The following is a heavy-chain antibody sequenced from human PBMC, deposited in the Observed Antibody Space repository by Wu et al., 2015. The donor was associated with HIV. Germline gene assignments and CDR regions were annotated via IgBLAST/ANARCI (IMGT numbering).Heavy chain of an antibody. CDR1: GYSFTSYD. D-gene: IGHD1-26*01. J-gene: IGHJ4*02. CDR2: INPKSVHT. V-gene: IGHV1-8*01. Sequence: QVQLVQSGAEVKEPGASVKVSCKASGYSFTSYDIHWVRQAAGQGLEWMGWINPKSVHTGYAQKFQGRVTMTSDTSISTAYMDLRRLTSDDTAVYYCARGGSVFAGIVEIITVRFAYWGQGTLVTVSS. CDR3: ARGGSVFAGIVEIITVRFAY.